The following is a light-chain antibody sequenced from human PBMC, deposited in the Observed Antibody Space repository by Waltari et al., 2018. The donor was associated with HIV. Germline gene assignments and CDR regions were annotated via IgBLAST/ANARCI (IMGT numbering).Light chain of an antibody. CDR1: QSVNNY. Sequence: EIVLTQSPATLSLSPGERATLSCRASQSVNNYLAWYQQKPGQAPRLLISDASNRATDIPARFSGSGSGTDFTLSISSLEPEDFAVYYCQQRSNWPPTFGGGTKVEIK. J-gene: IGKJ4*01. CDR3: QQRSNWPPT. V-gene: IGKV3-11*01. CDR2: DAS.